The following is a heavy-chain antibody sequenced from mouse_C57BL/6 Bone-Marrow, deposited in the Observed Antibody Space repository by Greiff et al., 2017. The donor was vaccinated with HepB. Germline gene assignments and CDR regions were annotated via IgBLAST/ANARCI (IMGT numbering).Heavy chain of an antibody. Sequence: QVQLQQPGAELVKPGASVKLSCKASGYTFTSYWMHWVKQRPGQGLEWIGMIHPNSGSTNYNEKFKSKATLTVDKSSSTAYMQLSSLTSEDSAVYYCARKETARDYFDYWGKGTTLTVSS. J-gene: IGHJ2*01. CDR1: GYTFTSYW. D-gene: IGHD3-3*01. CDR3: ARKETARDYFDY. V-gene: IGHV1-64*01. CDR2: IHPNSGST.